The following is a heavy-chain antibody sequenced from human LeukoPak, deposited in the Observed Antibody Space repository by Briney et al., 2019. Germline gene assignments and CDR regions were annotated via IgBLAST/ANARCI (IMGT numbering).Heavy chain of an antibody. CDR3: ARGPNGWWLRDGYYYYMDV. V-gene: IGHV4-59*01. Sequence: SKTLSLTCTVSGGSISSYYWSWIRQPPGKGLEWIGYIYYSGSTNYNPSLKSRVTISVDTSKNQFSLKLSSVTAADTAVCYCARGPNGWWLRDGYYYYMDVWGKGTTVTVSS. CDR1: GGSISSYY. D-gene: IGHD2-15*01. CDR2: IYYSGST. J-gene: IGHJ6*03.